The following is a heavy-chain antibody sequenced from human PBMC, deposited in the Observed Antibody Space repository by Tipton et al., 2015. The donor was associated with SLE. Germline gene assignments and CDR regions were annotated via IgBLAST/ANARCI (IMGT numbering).Heavy chain of an antibody. CDR1: GGSISSFY. D-gene: IGHD2-15*01. Sequence: GLVKPSETLSLTCTVSGGSISSFYWSWIRQPAGKGLEWIGRIYTTGSTNYNPSLKSRVTMSVDTSKNQFSPKLRSVTAADTAVYYCARDIGCSGGSCWDAFDIWGQGTMVTVSS. CDR3: ARDIGCSGGSCWDAFDI. V-gene: IGHV4-4*07. J-gene: IGHJ3*02. CDR2: IYTTGST.